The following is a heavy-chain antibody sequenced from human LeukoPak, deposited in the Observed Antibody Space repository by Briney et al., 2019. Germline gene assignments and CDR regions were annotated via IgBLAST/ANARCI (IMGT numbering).Heavy chain of an antibody. CDR1: GGSLSDGDYH. V-gene: IGHV4-39*01. Sequence: SETLSLTCTVSGGSLSDGDYHWAWVRQPPGKGLQWIASIYSDGTTYYNSSLKSRLTISVDTSKNQFSLKVTSVTAADTATFYCARHSGLRVANYYGMDVWGQGTTVTVSS. CDR3: ARHSGLRVANYYGMDV. CDR2: IYSDGTT. D-gene: IGHD3-10*01. J-gene: IGHJ6*02.